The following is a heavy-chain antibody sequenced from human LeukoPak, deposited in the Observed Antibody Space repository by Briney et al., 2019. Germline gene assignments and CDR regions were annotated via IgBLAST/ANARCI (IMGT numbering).Heavy chain of an antibody. CDR1: GFSFSSHV. Sequence: GGSLRLSCAASGFSFSSHVMHWVRQAPGKGLEWVSGISGSGGDTYHADSVKGRFTIPRDNSKNMLNLQMNSLRVEDTALYYCAKDQNYESSGYYGGFDCWGQGTLVTVSS. D-gene: IGHD3-22*01. J-gene: IGHJ4*02. CDR2: ISGSGGDT. CDR3: AKDQNYESSGYYGGFDC. V-gene: IGHV3-23*01.